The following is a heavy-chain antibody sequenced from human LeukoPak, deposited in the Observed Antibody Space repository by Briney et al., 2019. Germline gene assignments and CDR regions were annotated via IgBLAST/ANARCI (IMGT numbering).Heavy chain of an antibody. CDR3: ARHGGGGESYPRVFDY. CDR1: GGSISPYY. D-gene: IGHD1-26*01. Sequence: SETLSLTCTVSGGSISPYYWSWIRQPPGKGLEWIGYIYYSGSTYYNPPLKSRVTISVDTSKNQFSLKLSSVTAADTAVYYCARHGGGGESYPRVFDYWGRGTLVTVSS. CDR2: IYYSGST. J-gene: IGHJ4*02. V-gene: IGHV4-59*08.